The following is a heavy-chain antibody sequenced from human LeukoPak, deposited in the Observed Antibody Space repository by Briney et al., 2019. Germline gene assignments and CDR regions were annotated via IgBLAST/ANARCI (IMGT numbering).Heavy chain of an antibody. CDR2: ISYDGSNK. Sequence: GGSLRLSCAASGFTFSSYGMHWVRQAPGKGLEWVAVISYDGSNKYYADSVKGRFTISRDNSKNTLYLQMNSLRAEDTAVYYCAKDGGIVVVPAARELDYWGQGTLVTVSS. V-gene: IGHV3-30*18. D-gene: IGHD2-2*01. CDR1: GFTFSSYG. J-gene: IGHJ4*02. CDR3: AKDGGIVVVPAARELDY.